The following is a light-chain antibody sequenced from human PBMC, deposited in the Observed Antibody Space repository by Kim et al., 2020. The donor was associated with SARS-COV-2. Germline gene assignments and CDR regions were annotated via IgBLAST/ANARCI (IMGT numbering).Light chain of an antibody. CDR1: ISSW. Sequence: ISSWLAWYQQKPGTAPKLLINEASSLESGVPSRFSGSGSGTQFTFTISSLQPDDFVTYYCQQYDNYPWTFGQGTKVDIK. V-gene: IGKV1-5*03. CDR3: QQYDNYPWT. J-gene: IGKJ1*01. CDR2: EAS.